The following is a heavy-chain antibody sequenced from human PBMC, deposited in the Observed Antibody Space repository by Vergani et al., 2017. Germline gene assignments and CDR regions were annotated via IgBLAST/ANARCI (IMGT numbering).Heavy chain of an antibody. CDR2: FYTGGGT. Sequence: QVQLQESGPGLVRPSQTLSLTCTVSGGSISSGSYYWSWFRQPAGKGLEWIGRFYTGGGTSYNPSLKIRVTISVDTSKNQFSLQLSAVTAADTAVYYCAREPLYSTTWPFLLLDMDVWGQGTTVTVSS. CDR3: AREPLYSTTWPFLLLDMDV. D-gene: IGHD6-13*01. CDR1: GGSISSGSYY. V-gene: IGHV4-61*02. J-gene: IGHJ6*02.